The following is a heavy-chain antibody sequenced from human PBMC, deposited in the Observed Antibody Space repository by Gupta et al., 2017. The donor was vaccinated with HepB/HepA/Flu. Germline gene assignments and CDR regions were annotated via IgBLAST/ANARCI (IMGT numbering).Heavy chain of an antibody. Sequence: QVQLVQSETEVKKPGTSVKVSCKASGYTFTTYEISLVRQAPGQGLEWMGWISTYNGNTHYAQSIQSRVTMTTDTSTSTGYMELRSLTSDDTAVYYCARGTTIDHWGQGTLLTVSS. CDR1: GYTFTTYE. D-gene: IGHD1-1*01. J-gene: IGHJ4*02. CDR3: ARGTTIDH. V-gene: IGHV1-18*01. CDR2: ISTYNGNT.